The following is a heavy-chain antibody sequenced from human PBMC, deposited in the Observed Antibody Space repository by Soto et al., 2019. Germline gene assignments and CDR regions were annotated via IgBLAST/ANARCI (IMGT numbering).Heavy chain of an antibody. CDR3: ARVGSGGYSNNWFDP. Sequence: PSETLSLTCAVSGGSISNYYWRWIRQPPGKGLEWVGYFYDGGSTKYNPSLRSRVTISVDTSKNQISLKMNSVTTADTAVYYCARVGSGGYSNNWFDPWGQGTLVTVLL. CDR2: FYDGGST. J-gene: IGHJ5*02. V-gene: IGHV4-59*01. CDR1: GGSISNYY. D-gene: IGHD5-12*01.